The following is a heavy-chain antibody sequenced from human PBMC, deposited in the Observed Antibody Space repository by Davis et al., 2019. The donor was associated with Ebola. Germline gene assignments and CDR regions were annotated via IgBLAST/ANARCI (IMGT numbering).Heavy chain of an antibody. CDR2: INAGNGNT. Sequence: ASVKVSCKASGYTFISYDIHWVRQAAGQGLEWMGWINAGNGNTKYSEKFLGRVTMTRNTSISTAYMELSSLRSEDTAVYYCARAIADYYYYGMDVWGKGTTVTVSS. CDR3: ARAIADYYYYGMDV. CDR1: GYTFISYD. V-gene: IGHV1-8*01. D-gene: IGHD6-13*01. J-gene: IGHJ6*04.